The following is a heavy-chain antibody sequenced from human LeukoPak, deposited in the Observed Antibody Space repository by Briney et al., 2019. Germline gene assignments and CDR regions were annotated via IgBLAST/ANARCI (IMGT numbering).Heavy chain of an antibody. CDR2: MNPNNGNT. Sequence: GASVKVSCKASGYTFTSYDINWVRQATGQGLEWMGWMNPNNGNTGYAQKFQGRVTMTRNTSISTAYMELSSLRAEDTAVYYCARDPIAARQIGYFDYWGQGTLVTVSS. CDR1: GYTFTSYD. CDR3: ARDPIAARQIGYFDY. D-gene: IGHD6-6*01. V-gene: IGHV1-8*01. J-gene: IGHJ4*02.